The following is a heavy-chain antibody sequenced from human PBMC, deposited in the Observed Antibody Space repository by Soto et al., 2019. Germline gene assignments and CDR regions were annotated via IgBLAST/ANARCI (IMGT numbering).Heavy chain of an antibody. Sequence: EEQLVQSGAEVKKPGESLKISCKGSGYSFTKYWIAWVRQMPGKGLEWMGNIDPSDSYSNYSPSFQGHVTISVDRSTNTAYLQWSSLRASDTAMYYCARHREYQLIRQRSFDLWGRGTLVTVSS. CDR2: IDPSDSYS. J-gene: IGHJ2*01. CDR3: ARHREYQLIRQRSFDL. D-gene: IGHD2-2*01. V-gene: IGHV5-10-1*03. CDR1: GYSFTKYW.